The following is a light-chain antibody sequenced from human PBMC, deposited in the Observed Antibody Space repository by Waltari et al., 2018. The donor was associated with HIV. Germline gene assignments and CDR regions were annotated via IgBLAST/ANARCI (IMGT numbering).Light chain of an antibody. J-gene: IGLJ3*02. CDR1: SSDVGGYNY. CDR3: SSYTSSSTRV. Sequence: QSVLTQPASVSGSPGQSITISCTGTSSDVGGYNYVSWYQRQPGKAPKLMIYDVNNRPSGVSNRFSGFKSGNTASLTISGLQAEDEADYYCSSYTSSSTRVFGGGTKVTVL. V-gene: IGLV2-14*03. CDR2: DVN.